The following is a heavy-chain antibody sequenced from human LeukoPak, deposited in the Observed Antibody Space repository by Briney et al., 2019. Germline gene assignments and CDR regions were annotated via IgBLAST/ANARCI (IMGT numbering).Heavy chain of an antibody. Sequence: ASVKVSCKASVYTFTNYYMHWVRQAPGQGLEWMGIINPSGGGTTYAQKFQDRVTMTRDTSTGTVYMELSSLRSEDTAVYYCGRSHTGNSEFDYWGQGTLVTVSS. D-gene: IGHD1-26*01. V-gene: IGHV1-46*01. CDR2: INPSGGGT. CDR3: GRSHTGNSEFDY. J-gene: IGHJ4*02. CDR1: VYTFTNYY.